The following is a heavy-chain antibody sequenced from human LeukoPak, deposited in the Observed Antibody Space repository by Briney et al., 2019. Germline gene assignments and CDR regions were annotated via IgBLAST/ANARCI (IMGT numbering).Heavy chain of an antibody. V-gene: IGHV4-4*07. J-gene: IGHJ4*02. CDR2: IFTTGSS. CDR3: AKVGGITIFGVVIDIGGNYFDY. Sequence: SETLSLTCSVSGTSIGSSYWGWIRQPAGKGLEWIGRIFTTGSSNYNPSLKSRVTMSLDTSKNQFSLKLSSVTAADTAVYYCAKVGGITIFGVVIDIGGNYFDYWGQGTLVTVSS. CDR1: GTSIGSSY. D-gene: IGHD3-3*01.